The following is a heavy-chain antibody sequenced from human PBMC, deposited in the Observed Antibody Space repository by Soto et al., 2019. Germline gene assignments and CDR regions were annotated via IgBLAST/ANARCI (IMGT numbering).Heavy chain of an antibody. D-gene: IGHD1-26*01. V-gene: IGHV3-30*18. CDR3: AKDLGYNYGMDV. CDR1: GFIFSSYG. J-gene: IGHJ6*02. Sequence: QVQLVASGGGVVQPGRSLRLSCVGSGFIFSSYGMHWVRQAPGKGLEWMAVISYNGSNIYNADSVKGRFTISRDNSKRTLYLQMNSLRVEDTAVYCCAKDLGYNYGMDVWGQGTTVTVSS. CDR2: ISYNGSNI.